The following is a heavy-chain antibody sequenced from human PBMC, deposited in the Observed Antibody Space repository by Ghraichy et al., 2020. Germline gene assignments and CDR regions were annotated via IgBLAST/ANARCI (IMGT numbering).Heavy chain of an antibody. V-gene: IGHV3-20*04. CDR2: INWSGDTT. D-gene: IGHD4-17*01. CDR1: GFSFDDYG. CDR3: ARAYGDDEGLLEAFDY. J-gene: IGHJ4*02. Sequence: GGSLRLSCDVSGFSFDDYGMNWVRQAPGKGLEWVAGINWSGDTTGYADSVKGRFTISRDNAKNSQYLQLNSLTVDDTAVYYCARAYGDDEGLLEAFDYWGQGTLVTVSP.